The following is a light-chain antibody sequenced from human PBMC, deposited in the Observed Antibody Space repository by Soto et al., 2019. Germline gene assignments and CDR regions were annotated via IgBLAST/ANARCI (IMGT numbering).Light chain of an antibody. V-gene: IGKV1-33*01. CDR1: QEISNY. CDR3: QQYDHLPRT. Sequence: DIQMIQSPSSLSASVGDRVTITCQASQEISNYLNWYQQKPGKAPKLLIYDAYNLERGVPSRFSGRGSGTDFTFTISSLQPEDFATYYCQQYDHLPRTFGRGTKVEIK. J-gene: IGKJ1*01. CDR2: DAY.